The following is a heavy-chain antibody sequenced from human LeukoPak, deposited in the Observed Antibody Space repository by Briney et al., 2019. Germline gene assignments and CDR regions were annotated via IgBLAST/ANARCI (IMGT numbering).Heavy chain of an antibody. J-gene: IGHJ3*02. CDR3: ARDWPMVRGGGAFDI. CDR1: GVSISSYY. Sequence: PSETLSLTCTVSGVSISSYYWSWIRQPPGKGLEWIGYIYYSGSTNYNPSLKSRVTISVDTSKNQFSLKLSSVTAADTAVYYCARDWPMVRGGGAFDIWGQGTMVTVSS. CDR2: IYYSGST. V-gene: IGHV4-59*01. D-gene: IGHD3-10*01.